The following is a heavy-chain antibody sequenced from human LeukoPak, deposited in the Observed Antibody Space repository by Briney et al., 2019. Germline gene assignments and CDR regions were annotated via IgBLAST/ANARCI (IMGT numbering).Heavy chain of an antibody. CDR2: IYYSGST. CDR3: ARAAGIQFDY. V-gene: IGHV4-59*01. J-gene: IGHJ4*02. CDR1: GGSISSYY. D-gene: IGHD1-14*01. Sequence: SETLSLTCTVSGGSISSYYWSWIRQPPGKGLEWIGYIYYSGSTNYNPSLKSRVTILVDTSKNQFSLKLSSVTAADTAVYYCARAAGIQFDYWGQGTLVTVSS.